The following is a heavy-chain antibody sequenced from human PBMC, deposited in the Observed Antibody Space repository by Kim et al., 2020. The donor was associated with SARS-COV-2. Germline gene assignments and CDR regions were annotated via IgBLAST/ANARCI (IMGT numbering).Heavy chain of an antibody. D-gene: IGHD5-18*01. Sequence: YSPSLQGQVTISADKSISTAYLQWSSLKASDTAMYYCARPARGYSYGYVYWGQGTLVTVSS. CDR3: ARPARGYSYGYVY. J-gene: IGHJ4*02. V-gene: IGHV5-51*01.